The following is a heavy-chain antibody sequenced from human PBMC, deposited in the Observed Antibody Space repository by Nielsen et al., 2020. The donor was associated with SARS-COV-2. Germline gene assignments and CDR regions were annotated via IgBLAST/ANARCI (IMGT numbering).Heavy chain of an antibody. V-gene: IGHV4-31*03. CDR1: GASISSGGYL. D-gene: IGHD5-12*01. CDR3: AREASGYDHYKYGMDV. CDR2: IYFTGRT. J-gene: IGHJ6*02. Sequence: SETLSLTCTVSGASISSGGYLWSWIRKHPGKGLEWIGYIYFTGRTSYNPSLKSRVAMSVDTSKNQFSLDLKSVTAADTAVYYCAREASGYDHYKYGMDVWGLGATVTVSS.